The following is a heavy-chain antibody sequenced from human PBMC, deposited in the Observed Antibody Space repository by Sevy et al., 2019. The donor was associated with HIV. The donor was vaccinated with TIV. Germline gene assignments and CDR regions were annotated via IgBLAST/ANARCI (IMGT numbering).Heavy chain of an antibody. CDR1: GYTFTSYY. D-gene: IGHD4-17*01. CDR3: ARENSDYGDSMRDSDY. Sequence: ASVKVSCKVSGYTFTSYYMHWVRQAPGQGLEWMGIINPSSGTISYAQNFQGRVTMTRDTSTSTVYMELSSLRSEDTAVYYCARENSDYGDSMRDSDYWGQGTLVTVSS. CDR2: INPSSGTI. J-gene: IGHJ4*02. V-gene: IGHV1-46*01.